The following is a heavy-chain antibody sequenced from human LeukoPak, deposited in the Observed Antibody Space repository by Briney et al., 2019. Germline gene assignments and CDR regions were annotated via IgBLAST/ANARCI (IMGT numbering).Heavy chain of an antibody. D-gene: IGHD3-9*01. V-gene: IGHV3-30*18. CDR2: ISYDGGNK. J-gene: IGHJ6*02. Sequence: GGSLRLSCAASGFTFSSYGMHWVRQAPGKGLEWVAVISYDGGNKYYADSVKGRFTISRDNSKNTLYLQMNSLRAEDTAVYYCAKGFGYFDWLLSPLDYYYYGMDVWGQGTTVTVSS. CDR3: AKGFGYFDWLLSPLDYYYYGMDV. CDR1: GFTFSSYG.